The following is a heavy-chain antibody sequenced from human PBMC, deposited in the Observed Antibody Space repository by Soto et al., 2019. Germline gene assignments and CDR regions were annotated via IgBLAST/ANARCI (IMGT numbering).Heavy chain of an antibody. D-gene: IGHD6-6*01. CDR1: AYTFTSYA. CDR2: INAGNGNT. V-gene: IGHV1-3*01. J-gene: IGHJ3*02. CDR3: ASHIAARPGAFDI. Sequence: ASVKVSCKXSAYTFTSYAMHSVRQAPGQRREWMGWINAGNGNTKYSQKFQGRVTITRDTSASTAYMELSSLRSEDTAVYYCASHIAARPGAFDIWGQGTMVTVSS.